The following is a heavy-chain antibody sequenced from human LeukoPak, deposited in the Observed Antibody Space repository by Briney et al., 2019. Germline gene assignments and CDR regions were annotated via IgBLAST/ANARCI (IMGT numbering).Heavy chain of an antibody. Sequence: ASVTVSCKTSGYMVSDYYMHWVRQAPGQGLEWMGWLRGDTGDTDGPQKFKGRVTITRDTATNTAYMQLSRLTYDDTAIYFCARVRDNACDYWGQGTLVTVSS. CDR2: LRGDTGDT. CDR3: ARVRDNACDY. CDR1: GYMVSDYY. J-gene: IGHJ4*02. V-gene: IGHV1-2*02. D-gene: IGHD1-1*01.